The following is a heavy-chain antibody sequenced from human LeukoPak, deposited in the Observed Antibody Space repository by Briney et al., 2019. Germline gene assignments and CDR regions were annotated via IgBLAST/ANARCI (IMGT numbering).Heavy chain of an antibody. D-gene: IGHD3-9*01. CDR3: AKEAHYDILTGYSYYFDY. Sequence: PGGSLRLSWAASGFTFSSYGMHWVRQAPGKGLEWVAVISYDGSNRYYADSVKGRFTISRDNSKNTLYLQMNSLRAEDTAVYYCAKEAHYDILTGYSYYFDYWGQGTLVTASS. J-gene: IGHJ4*02. V-gene: IGHV3-30*18. CDR1: GFTFSSYG. CDR2: ISYDGSNR.